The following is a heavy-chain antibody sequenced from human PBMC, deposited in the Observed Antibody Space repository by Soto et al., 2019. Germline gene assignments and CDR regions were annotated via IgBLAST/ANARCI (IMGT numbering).Heavy chain of an antibody. D-gene: IGHD3-10*01. CDR1: GYSISSGYY. Sequence: SETLSLTCAVSGYSISSGYYWGWIRQPPGKGLEWIGSIYHSGSTYYNPSLKSRVTISVDTSKNQFSLKLSSVTAADTAVYYCASPIWLACFGEFRDGMDIWGQETTVTVSS. V-gene: IGHV4-38-2*01. CDR2: IYHSGST. CDR3: ASPIWLACFGEFRDGMDI. J-gene: IGHJ6*02.